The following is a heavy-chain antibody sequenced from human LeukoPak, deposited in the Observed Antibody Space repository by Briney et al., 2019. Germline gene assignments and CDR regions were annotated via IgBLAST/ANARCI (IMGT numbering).Heavy chain of an antibody. D-gene: IGHD3-10*01. J-gene: IGHJ3*02. V-gene: IGHV4-39*07. CDR1: GGSISSSSYY. Sequence: SETLSLTCTVSGGSISSSSYYWGWIRQPPGKGLEWIGSIYYSGSTYYNPSLKSRVTISVDTSKNQFSLKLSSVTAADTAVYYCARVAAGSGYAFDIWGQGTMVTVSS. CDR2: IYYSGST. CDR3: ARVAAGSGYAFDI.